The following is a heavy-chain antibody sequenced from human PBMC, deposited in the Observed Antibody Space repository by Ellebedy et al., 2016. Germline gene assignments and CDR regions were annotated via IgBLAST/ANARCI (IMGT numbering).Heavy chain of an antibody. J-gene: IGHJ4*02. CDR3: AGEHSYGYGPPDY. D-gene: IGHD5-18*01. V-gene: IGHV3-30*03. Sequence: GGSLRLSXVASGFTLSSFGMHWVRQAPGKGLEWVAVISYDGSNKYYADSVKGRFTISRDNSKNTLYLQMNSLRAEDTAVYYCAGEHSYGYGPPDYWGQGTLVTVSS. CDR2: ISYDGSNK. CDR1: GFTLSSFG.